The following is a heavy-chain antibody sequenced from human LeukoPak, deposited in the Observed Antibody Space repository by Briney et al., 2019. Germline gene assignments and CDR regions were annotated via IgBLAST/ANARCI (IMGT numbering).Heavy chain of an antibody. Sequence: ALVKVSCKASGYTFTSHDINWVRQAAGQGLEWVGYINPNSGNSVYAQNFQGRVTLTRNTSINTAYMELTSLRSEDTAVYYCARVPRESYSHWGQGTLVTVSS. CDR2: INPNSGNS. J-gene: IGHJ4*02. CDR3: ARVPRESYSH. D-gene: IGHD1-26*01. CDR1: GYTFTSHD. V-gene: IGHV1-8*01.